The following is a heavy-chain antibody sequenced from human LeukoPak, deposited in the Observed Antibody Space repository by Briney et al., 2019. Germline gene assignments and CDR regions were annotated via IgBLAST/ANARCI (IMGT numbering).Heavy chain of an antibody. Sequence: TAGGSLRLSCAASGFTFSDYYMSWTRQAPGKGLEWVSYISSSGSTIYYADSVKGRFTISRDNAKNSLYLQMNSLRAEDTAVYYCARARYYYDSSGYHFDYWGQGTLVTVSS. CDR1: GFTFSDYY. CDR2: ISSSGSTI. J-gene: IGHJ4*02. CDR3: ARARYYYDSSGYHFDY. D-gene: IGHD3-22*01. V-gene: IGHV3-11*01.